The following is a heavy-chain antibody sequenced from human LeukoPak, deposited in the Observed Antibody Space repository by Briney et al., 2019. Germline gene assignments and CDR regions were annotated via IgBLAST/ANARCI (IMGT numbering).Heavy chain of an antibody. CDR1: GFTFNNYA. CDR2: ISAGGDNT. CDR3: ANPGGSGSYYPDY. D-gene: IGHD1-26*01. Sequence: GGSLRLSCAASGFTFNNYAMSWVRQAPGKGPEWVSSISAGGDNTYYAVSVKGRFTISRDNSKNTLYLQMNSLRAEDTAIYYCANPGGSGSYYPDYWSQGTLVTVSS. V-gene: IGHV3-23*01. J-gene: IGHJ4*02.